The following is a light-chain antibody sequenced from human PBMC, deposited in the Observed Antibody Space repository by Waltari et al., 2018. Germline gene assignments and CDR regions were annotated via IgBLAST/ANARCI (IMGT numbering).Light chain of an antibody. CDR2: DTS. CDR1: ESVYKY. V-gene: IGKV3-11*01. J-gene: IGKJ4*01. CDR3: QQGSILPLT. Sequence: EVVLTQSPVTLSLSAGERASLSCRPSESVYKYLAWYQQRPGQPPRLLIYDTSNRAAGVPGRFSGSGYGTDCTLTITSLEAEDFAVYFCQQGSILPLTFGGGTRVEIK.